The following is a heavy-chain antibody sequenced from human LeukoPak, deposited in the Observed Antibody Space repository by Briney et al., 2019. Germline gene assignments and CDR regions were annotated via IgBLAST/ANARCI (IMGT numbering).Heavy chain of an antibody. CDR2: INHSGST. V-gene: IGHV4-34*01. Sequence: PSETLSLTCAVYGGSFSGYYWSWIRQPPGKGLEWIGEINHSGSTNYNPSLKSRVTISVDTSKNQFSLKLSSVTAADTAVYYCARQVLTGYYRWPKYYFDYWGQGTLVTVSS. CDR3: ARQVLTGYYRWPKYYFDY. D-gene: IGHD3-9*01. J-gene: IGHJ4*02. CDR1: GGSFSGYY.